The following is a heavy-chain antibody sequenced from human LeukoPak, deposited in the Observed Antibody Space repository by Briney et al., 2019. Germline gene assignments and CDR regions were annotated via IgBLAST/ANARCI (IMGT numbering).Heavy chain of an antibody. CDR3: ARARESRYLDY. Sequence: GGSLRLSCAASGSTFTNAWVTWVRQAPGKGLEWVSAISGGGSSTSYEDSVKGRFTISRDNSKNTLDLQMNSLRAEDTAVYYCARARESRYLDYWGQGTLVTVSS. CDR1: GSTFTNAW. D-gene: IGHD2/OR15-2a*01. V-gene: IGHV3-23*01. CDR2: ISGGGSST. J-gene: IGHJ4*02.